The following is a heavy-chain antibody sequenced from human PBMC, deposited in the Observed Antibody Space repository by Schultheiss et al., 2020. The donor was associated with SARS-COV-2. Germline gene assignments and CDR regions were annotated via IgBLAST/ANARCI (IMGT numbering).Heavy chain of an antibody. CDR1: GFTFSSYS. CDR3: ARDYFLWFRESGEMEYYYYGMDV. J-gene: IGHJ6*02. V-gene: IGHV3-30*03. Sequence: GGSLRLSCAASGFTFSSYSMNWVRQAPGKGLEWVAVISYDGSNKYYADSVKGRFTISRDNSKNTLYLQMNSLRAEDTAVYYCARDYFLWFRESGEMEYYYYGMDVWGQGTTVTVSS. D-gene: IGHD3-10*01. CDR2: ISYDGSNK.